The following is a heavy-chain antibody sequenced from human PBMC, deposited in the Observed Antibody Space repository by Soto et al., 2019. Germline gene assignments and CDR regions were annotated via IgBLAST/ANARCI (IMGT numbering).Heavy chain of an antibody. V-gene: IGHV4-31*03. CDR3: AASRYCSGGSCYVRYYYYYMDV. D-gene: IGHD2-15*01. CDR1: GGSISSGGYY. Sequence: SETLSLTCTVSGGSISSGGYYWSWIRQHPGKGLEWIGYIYYSGSTYYNPSLKSRVTISVDTSKNQFSLKLSSVTAADAAVYYCAASRYCSGGSCYVRYYYYYMDVWGKGTTVTVSS. CDR2: IYYSGST. J-gene: IGHJ6*03.